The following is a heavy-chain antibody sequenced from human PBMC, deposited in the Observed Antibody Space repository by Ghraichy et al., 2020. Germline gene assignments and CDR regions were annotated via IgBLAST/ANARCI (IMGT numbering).Heavy chain of an antibody. Sequence: ASVKVSCKASGYTFTSYGISWVRQAPGQGLEWMGWISAYNGNTNYAQKLQGRVTMTTDTSTSTAYMELRSLRSDDTAVYYCARDRVLWFGELLWGDYYYGMDVWGQGTTVTVSS. D-gene: IGHD3-10*01. CDR2: ISAYNGNT. V-gene: IGHV1-18*01. CDR1: GYTFTSYG. J-gene: IGHJ6*02. CDR3: ARDRVLWFGELLWGDYYYGMDV.